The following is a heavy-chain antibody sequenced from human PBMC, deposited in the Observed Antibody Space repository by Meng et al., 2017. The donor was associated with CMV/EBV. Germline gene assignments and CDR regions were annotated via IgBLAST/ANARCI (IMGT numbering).Heavy chain of an antibody. D-gene: IGHD3-10*01. CDR3: TTDQGSFD. V-gene: IGHV3-15*01. CDR2: IKSKTDGGTT. J-gene: IGHJ4*02. Sequence: ETLSLTCAASGFTFSNAWMSGVRQAPGKGLEWVGRIKSKTDGGTTDYAAPVKGRFTISREDSKNTLYLQMNSVKTEDTAVYYCTTDQGSFDWGQGTLVTVSS. CDR1: GFTFSNAW.